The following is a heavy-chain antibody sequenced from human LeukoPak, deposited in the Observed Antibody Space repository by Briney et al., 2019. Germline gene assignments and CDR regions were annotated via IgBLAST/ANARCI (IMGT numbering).Heavy chain of an antibody. D-gene: IGHD3-10*01. V-gene: IGHV1-2*02. CDR1: GYTFTGYN. CDR3: GIDRGYGSRIFVC. J-gene: IGHJ4*02. Sequence: GASVKVSCKDSGYTFTGYNTHWVRQAPGQGLEWMGWINPNSGGTNYAQKFQGRVTMTRDTSISTAYMELNRLRSDDTAVYYCGIDRGYGSRIFVCWGRGSLVTVSS. CDR2: INPNSGGT.